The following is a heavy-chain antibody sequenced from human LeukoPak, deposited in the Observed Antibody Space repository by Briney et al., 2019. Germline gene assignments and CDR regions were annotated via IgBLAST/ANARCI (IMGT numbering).Heavy chain of an antibody. CDR2: ISSNGGST. Sequence: GGSLRLSCSASGFTFSSYAMHWVRQAPGKGLEYVSAISSNGGSTYYADSVKGRFTISRDNSKNTLYLQMNSLRAEDTAVYYCARDPSSGYYYGSFDYWGQGTLVTVSS. CDR1: GFTFSSYA. J-gene: IGHJ4*02. V-gene: IGHV3-64*04. D-gene: IGHD3-22*01. CDR3: ARDPSSGYYYGSFDY.